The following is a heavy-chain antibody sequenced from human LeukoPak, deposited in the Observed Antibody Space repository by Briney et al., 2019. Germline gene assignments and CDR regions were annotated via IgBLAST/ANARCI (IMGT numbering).Heavy chain of an antibody. J-gene: IGHJ4*02. Sequence: ASVKVSCTASGYTFTSYGISWVRQAPGQGLEWMGWISAYNGNTNYAQKLQGRVTMTTDTSTSTAYMELRSLRSDDTAMYYCAREREGIAVAGTFDYWGQGTLVTVSS. CDR1: GYTFTSYG. V-gene: IGHV1-18*01. CDR2: ISAYNGNT. D-gene: IGHD6-19*01. CDR3: AREREGIAVAGTFDY.